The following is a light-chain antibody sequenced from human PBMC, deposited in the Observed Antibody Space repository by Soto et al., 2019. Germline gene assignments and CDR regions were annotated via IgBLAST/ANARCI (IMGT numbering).Light chain of an antibody. V-gene: IGLV2-14*03. CDR2: DVS. Sequence: ALTQPASVSGSPGQSITISCTGTGSDVGGSNYVSWYQQHPGKAPKLMIYDVSNRPLGVSNRFSGSKSGNTASLTISGLQAEDEADYYCCSSTSSSPYVFGTGTKLTVL. CDR3: CSSTSSSPYV. CDR1: GSDVGGSNY. J-gene: IGLJ1*01.